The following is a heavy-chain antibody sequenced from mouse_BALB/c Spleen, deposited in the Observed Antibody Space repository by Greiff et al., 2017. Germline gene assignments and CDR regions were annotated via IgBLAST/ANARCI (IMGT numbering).Heavy chain of an antibody. J-gene: IGHJ2*01. V-gene: IGHV5-6-5*01. CDR1: GFSFSSYA. Sequence: EVKLMESGGGLVKPGGSLKLACAASGFSFSSYAMSWVRQTPEKRLEWVASISSGGSTYYPDSVKGRFTITRDKARNILYLQMSSLRSEDTAMYYCARGGYDSLDYWGQGTPLTVSS. CDR3: ARGGYDSLDY. D-gene: IGHD2-3*01. CDR2: ISSGGST.